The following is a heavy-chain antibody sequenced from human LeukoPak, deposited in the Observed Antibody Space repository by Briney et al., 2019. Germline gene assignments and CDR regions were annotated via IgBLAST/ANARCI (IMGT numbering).Heavy chain of an antibody. D-gene: IGHD4-23*01. CDR1: GFTFSSNA. J-gene: IGHJ4*02. Sequence: GGSLRPSCAASGFTFSSNAIHWVRQAPGKGLEWVAEISYDGGNTYYADSVKGRFTISRDNSKNTLYLQMNNLRADDTALYYCATDRGNRGPLLDYWVQGTLVTVSS. CDR3: ATDRGNRGPLLDY. CDR2: ISYDGGNT. V-gene: IGHV3-30*14.